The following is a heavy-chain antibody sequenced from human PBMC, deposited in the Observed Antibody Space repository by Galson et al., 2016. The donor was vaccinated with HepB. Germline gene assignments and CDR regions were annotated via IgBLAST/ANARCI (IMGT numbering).Heavy chain of an antibody. CDR2: TFYRSNWQN. Sequence: CAISGDSVSSNSAGRNWIRQSPSRGLEWLGRTFYRSNWQNDYAESVKSRITINPDTSKNQFSLQLNSVTPEDTAVYYCARSYLLGRGFGWWGQGTLVTVSS. CDR3: ARSYLLGRGFGW. J-gene: IGHJ4*02. V-gene: IGHV6-1*01. D-gene: IGHD7-27*01. CDR1: GDSVSSNSAG.